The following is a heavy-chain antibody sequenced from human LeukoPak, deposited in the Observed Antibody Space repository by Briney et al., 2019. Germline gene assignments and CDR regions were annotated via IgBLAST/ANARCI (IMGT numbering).Heavy chain of an antibody. CDR1: GFTFSSFG. V-gene: IGHV3-23*01. Sequence: GGSLRLSCAASGFTFSSFGMSWVRQAPGKGLEWVSAIVGSGGSTYYADSVKGRFTISRDNSKNTLYLQMNSLRAEDTAVYYCATKWELLPPFDYWGQGTLVTVSS. D-gene: IGHD1-26*01. CDR3: ATKWELLPPFDY. J-gene: IGHJ4*02. CDR2: IVGSGGST.